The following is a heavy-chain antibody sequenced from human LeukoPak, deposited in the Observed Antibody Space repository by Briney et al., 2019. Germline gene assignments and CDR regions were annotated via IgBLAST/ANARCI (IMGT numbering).Heavy chain of an antibody. CDR1: GFTFSSYA. D-gene: IGHD2-15*01. Sequence: GGSLRLSCAASGFTFSSYAMSWVRQAPGKGLEWVSVISGSGGSTYYADSVKGRFTISRGNSKNTLYLQMNSLRAEDTAVYYCAKDVGVVVAATPDYWGQGTLVTVSS. CDR2: ISGSGGST. J-gene: IGHJ4*02. CDR3: AKDVGVVVAATPDY. V-gene: IGHV3-23*01.